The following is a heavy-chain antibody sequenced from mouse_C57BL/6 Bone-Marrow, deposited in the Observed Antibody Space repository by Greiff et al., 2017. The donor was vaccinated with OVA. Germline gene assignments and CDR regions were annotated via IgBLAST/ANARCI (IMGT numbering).Heavy chain of an antibody. V-gene: IGHV1-26*01. CDR2: INPNNGGT. CDR1: GYTFTDYY. J-gene: IGHJ3*01. Sequence: EVQLQQSGPELVKPGASVKISCKASGYTFTDYYMNWVKQSHGKSLEWIGDINPNNGGTSYNQQFKGKATLTVDKSSSTAYMELRSLTSEDSAVYYCARGAYYSNFRAFAYWGQGTLVTVAA. CDR3: ARGAYYSNFRAFAY. D-gene: IGHD2-5*01.